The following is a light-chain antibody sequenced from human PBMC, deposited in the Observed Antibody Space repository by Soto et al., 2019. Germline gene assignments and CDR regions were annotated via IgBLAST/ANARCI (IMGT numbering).Light chain of an antibody. J-gene: IGLJ2*01. V-gene: IGLV1-44*01. Sequence: QSVLTQPPSASGTPGQRIIVSCSGGSFHIGGNTVNWYQQIPGTAPKVVISRTSQRPSGVPDRFSGSKSGTSASLSISGLQSEDEADYYCATWDDRLNGVVFGGGTKLTGL. CDR2: RTS. CDR1: SFHIGGNT. CDR3: ATWDDRLNGVV.